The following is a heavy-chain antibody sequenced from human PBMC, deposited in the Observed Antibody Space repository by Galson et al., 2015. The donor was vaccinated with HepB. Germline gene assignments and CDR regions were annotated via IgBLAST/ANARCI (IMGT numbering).Heavy chain of an antibody. J-gene: IGHJ6*02. V-gene: IGHV3-21*01. CDR3: ARSALSTIFGVADYYYYYGMDV. D-gene: IGHD3-3*01. CDR1: GFTFSSYS. Sequence: SLRLSCAASGFTFSSYSMNWVRQAPGKGLEWVSSISSSSSYIYYADSVKGRFTISRDNAKNSLYLQMNSLRAEDTAVYYCARSALSTIFGVADYYYYYGMDVWGQGTTVTVSS. CDR2: ISSSSSYI.